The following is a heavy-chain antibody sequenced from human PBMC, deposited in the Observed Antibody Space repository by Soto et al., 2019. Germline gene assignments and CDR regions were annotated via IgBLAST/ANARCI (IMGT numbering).Heavy chain of an antibody. CDR1: GYTFTTYW. J-gene: IGHJ3*02. CDR2: IYPGDSDT. D-gene: IGHD6-25*01. Sequence: GESLKISCKGSGYTFTTYWIGWVRQMPGKGLEWMGIIYPGDSDTRYRPSFQGQVTISADKSISTAHLQWSSLKASDTAMYYCERGGYRGNSKDSFYIWGPGTMVTVSS. CDR3: ERGGYRGNSKDSFYI. V-gene: IGHV5-51*01.